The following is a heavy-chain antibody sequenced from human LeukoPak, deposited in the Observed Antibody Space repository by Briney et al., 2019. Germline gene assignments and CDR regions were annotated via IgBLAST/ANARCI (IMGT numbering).Heavy chain of an antibody. CDR3: AKDSEKYYDFWSGYYYYYYGMDV. J-gene: IGHJ6*02. CDR1: GYTFTSYY. CDR2: INPSGGST. D-gene: IGHD3-3*01. V-gene: IGHV1-46*01. Sequence: GASVKVSCKASGYTFTSYYMHWVRQAPGQGLEWMGIINPSGGSTSYAQKFQGRVTMTRDTSTSTVYMELSSLRSEDTAVYYCAKDSEKYYDFWSGYYYYYYGMDVWGQGTTVTVSS.